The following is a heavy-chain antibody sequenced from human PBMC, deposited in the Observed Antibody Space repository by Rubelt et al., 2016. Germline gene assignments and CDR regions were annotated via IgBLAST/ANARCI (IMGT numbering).Heavy chain of an antibody. J-gene: IGHJ3*02. V-gene: IGHV4-4*07. D-gene: IGHD1-26*01. Sequence: TWVRQPAGKGLEWIGRINSRGNNYYNPSLKSRVTISVDTSKNQFSLKLNSVTTADTAVYSCARGLWGSASGPFDIWGLGTMVTVSS. CDR2: INSRGNN. CDR3: ARGLWGSASGPFDI.